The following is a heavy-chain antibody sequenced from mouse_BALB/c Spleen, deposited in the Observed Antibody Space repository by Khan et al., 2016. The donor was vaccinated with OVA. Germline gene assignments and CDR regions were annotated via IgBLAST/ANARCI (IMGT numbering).Heavy chain of an antibody. Sequence: QVQLKQSGAELARPGASVKLSCKASGYTFTSYWMQWVKQRPGQGLEWIGAIYPGDGDTRYTQRFKGKATLTADKSSSTAYMQLSSLASEDSAVYYCAKWGTYRYDVPDYVGQGTTLTVSS. D-gene: IGHD2-14*01. CDR3: AKWGTYRYDVPDY. CDR2: IYPGDGDT. CDR1: GYTFTSYW. V-gene: IGHV1-87*01. J-gene: IGHJ2*01.